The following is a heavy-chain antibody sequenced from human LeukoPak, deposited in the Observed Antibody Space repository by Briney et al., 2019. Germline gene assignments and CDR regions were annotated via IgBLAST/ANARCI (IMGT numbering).Heavy chain of an antibody. Sequence: ASVKVSCKASGYTFTRYGISWVRQAPGQGLEWMGWISGYNGNTNYGQKLQGRVTMTTDTSTSTVYMELRSLRSDDTAVCYCARVNFYGSGSYLDYYHYYGMDVWGQGTTVTVSS. V-gene: IGHV1-18*01. CDR2: ISGYNGNT. CDR3: ARVNFYGSGSYLDYYHYYGMDV. D-gene: IGHD3-10*01. J-gene: IGHJ6*02. CDR1: GYTFTRYG.